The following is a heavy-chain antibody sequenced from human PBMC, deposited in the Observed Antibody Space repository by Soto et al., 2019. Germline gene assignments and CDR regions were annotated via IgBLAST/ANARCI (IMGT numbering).Heavy chain of an antibody. V-gene: IGHV1-69*13. CDR1: GGTFSSYA. CDR3: ARHPQDIVVVVAGAFDI. Sequence: GASVKVSCKASGGTFSSYAISWVRQAPGQGLEWMGGIIPIFGTANYAQKFQGRVTITADESTSTAYMELSSLRSEDTAVYYCARHPQDIVVVVAGAFDIWGQGTMVTVS. CDR2: IIPIFGTA. J-gene: IGHJ3*02. D-gene: IGHD2-15*01.